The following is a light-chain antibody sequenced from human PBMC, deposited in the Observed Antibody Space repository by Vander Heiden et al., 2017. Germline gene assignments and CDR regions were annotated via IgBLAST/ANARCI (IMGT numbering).Light chain of an antibody. CDR1: QSVLYSSNNKNN. J-gene: IGKJ1*01. CDR3: QQYYSTWT. Sequence: DIVTTQSPDSLGVSLGERATIDSNSSQSVLYSSNNKNNLAWYQQKPGQPPKLLIYWASTRESGVPDRFSGRGSGTDFTLTISSLQAEDGAVYYCQQYYSTWTFGQGTKVEIK. V-gene: IGKV4-1*01. CDR2: WAS.